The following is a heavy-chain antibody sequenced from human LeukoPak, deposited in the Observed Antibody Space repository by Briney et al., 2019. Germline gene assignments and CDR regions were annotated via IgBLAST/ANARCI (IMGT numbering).Heavy chain of an antibody. V-gene: IGHV3-74*01. CDR1: GFTLSLAW. J-gene: IGHJ4*02. D-gene: IGHD5-24*01. CDR2: IKYDGGYT. CDR3: VRDGDAYNFDF. Sequence: GGSQRLSCATSGFTLSLAWMHWVRQAPGKGLEWVSRIKYDGGYTNYADSVKGRFTISRDNARNTLSLHMISLRAEDTAVYFCVRDGDAYNFDFWGQGVLVTVSS.